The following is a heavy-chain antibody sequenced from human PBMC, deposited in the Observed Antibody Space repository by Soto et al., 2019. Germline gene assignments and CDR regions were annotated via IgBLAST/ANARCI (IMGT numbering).Heavy chain of an antibody. V-gene: IGHV1-69*13. Sequence: SVKVSCKASGGTFSSYAISWVRQAPEQGLEWMGGIIPIFGTANYAQKFQGRVTITADESTSTAYMELSSLTSEDTAVYYCARDSYCSGGSCYSNWFDPWGQGTLVTVSS. CDR2: IIPIFGTA. CDR3: ARDSYCSGGSCYSNWFDP. D-gene: IGHD2-15*01. J-gene: IGHJ5*02. CDR1: GGTFSSYA.